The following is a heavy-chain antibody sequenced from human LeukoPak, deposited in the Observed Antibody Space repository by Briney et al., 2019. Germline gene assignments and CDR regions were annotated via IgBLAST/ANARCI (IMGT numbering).Heavy chain of an antibody. CDR2: IHTSGST. CDR3: ARVGGRYCSGGSCYAWFDP. V-gene: IGHV4-4*07. D-gene: IGHD2-15*01. J-gene: IGHJ5*02. CDR1: GGSISSYY. Sequence: SETLSLTCTVSGGSISSYYWSWIRQPAGKGLEWIGRIHTSGSTNYNPSLKSRVTMSVDTSKNQFSLKLSSVTAADTAVYYCARVGGRYCSGGSCYAWFDPWGQGTLVTVSS.